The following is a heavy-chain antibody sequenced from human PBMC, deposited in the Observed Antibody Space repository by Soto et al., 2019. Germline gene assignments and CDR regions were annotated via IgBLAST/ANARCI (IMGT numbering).Heavy chain of an antibody. CDR2: INGDGRST. Sequence: EVQLVESGGGSVQTGGSLRISCAASGFTFGSYWMDWVRQAPGKGLVWVSRINGDGRSTTYADSVKGRFTISRDNAQNTLYLQMNSLRADDTAVYFCAKADGCAAGTCYTGTYWYFDLWGRGTLVTVSS. V-gene: IGHV3-74*01. CDR3: AKADGCAAGTCYTGTYWYFDL. J-gene: IGHJ2*01. D-gene: IGHD1-26*01. CDR1: GFTFGSYW.